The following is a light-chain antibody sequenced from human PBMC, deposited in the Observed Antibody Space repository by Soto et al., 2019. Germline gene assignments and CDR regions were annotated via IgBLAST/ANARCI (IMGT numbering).Light chain of an antibody. V-gene: IGLV2-8*01. Sequence: QSALTQPPSASGSLGQSVTISCTGTRSDIGGYNFVSWYRQSPGKAHKVVIDEVSKRPSGVPDRFSCSKSGNTASLTVSGLQADDEADYYCSSYAGRHTVIFGGGTKLTVL. CDR1: RSDIGGYNF. CDR3: SSYAGRHTVI. CDR2: EVS. J-gene: IGLJ2*01.